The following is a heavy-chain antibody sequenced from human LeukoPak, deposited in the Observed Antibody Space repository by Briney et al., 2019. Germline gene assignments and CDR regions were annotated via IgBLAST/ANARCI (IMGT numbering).Heavy chain of an antibody. CDR2: IYYSGST. CDR3: ARIGGIQLWPAVDY. V-gene: IGHV4-59*01. J-gene: IGHJ4*02. Sequence: WETLSLTCTVSGGSISSYYWSWIRQPPGKGLEWIGYIYYSGSTNYNPSLKSRVTISVDTSKNQFSLKLSSVTAADTAVYYCARIGGIQLWPAVDYWGQGTLVTVSS. D-gene: IGHD5-18*01. CDR1: GGSISSYY.